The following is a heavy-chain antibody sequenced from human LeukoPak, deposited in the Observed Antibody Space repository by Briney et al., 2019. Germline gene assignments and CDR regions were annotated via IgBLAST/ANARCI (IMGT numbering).Heavy chain of an antibody. Sequence: SETLSLTCAVPGGSISSSNWWSWVRQPPGKGLEWIGEIYHSGSTNYNPSLKSRVTISVDKSKNQFSLKLSSVTAADTAVYYCARERVSAVAGTRRFDYWGQGTLVAVSS. D-gene: IGHD6-19*01. CDR2: IYHSGST. CDR1: GGSISSSNW. J-gene: IGHJ4*02. CDR3: ARERVSAVAGTRRFDY. V-gene: IGHV4-4*02.